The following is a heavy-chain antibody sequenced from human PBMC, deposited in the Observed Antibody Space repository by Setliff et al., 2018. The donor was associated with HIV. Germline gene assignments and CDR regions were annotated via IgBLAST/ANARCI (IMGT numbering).Heavy chain of an antibody. CDR1: GYTFTSYG. CDR3: ARTYYYDSSGYRRPNWFDP. V-gene: IGHV1-18*01. Sequence: ASVKVSCKASGYTFTSYGISWVRQAPGQGLEWMGWISAYNGNTNYAQKLQGRVTMTTDTSTSTAYMGRRSLSSDDTAVYYCARTYYYDSSGYRRPNWFDPWGQGTLGTVSS. CDR2: ISAYNGNT. J-gene: IGHJ5*02. D-gene: IGHD3-22*01.